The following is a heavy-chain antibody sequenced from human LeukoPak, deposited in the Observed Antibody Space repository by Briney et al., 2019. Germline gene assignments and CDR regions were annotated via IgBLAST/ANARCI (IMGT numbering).Heavy chain of an antibody. Sequence: GGSLRLSCAASGFTFSSSIMHWVRQAPGKGLEWVSSISSSSSYIYYADSVKGRFTISRDNAKNSLFLQMNSLRAEDTAVYYCARGGYSSPSAFDYWGQGTLVTVSS. J-gene: IGHJ4*02. CDR1: GFTFSSSI. CDR3: ARGGYSSPSAFDY. D-gene: IGHD6-6*01. CDR2: ISSSSSYI. V-gene: IGHV3-21*01.